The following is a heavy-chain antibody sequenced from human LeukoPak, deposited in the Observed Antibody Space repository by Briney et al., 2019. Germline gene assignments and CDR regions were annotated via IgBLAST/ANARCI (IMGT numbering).Heavy chain of an antibody. CDR1: GFTFSSYA. D-gene: IGHD3-10*01. CDR3: ARTRGNAFDI. CDR2: VNTDGDST. Sequence: PGGSLRLSCAASGFTFSSYAMSWVRQAPAKGPVWVSRVNTDGDSTIYADFVEGRFTISRDNAKNTLYLRMRTLRAEDTAVYYCARTRGNAFDIWGLGTLVTVSS. V-gene: IGHV3-74*01. J-gene: IGHJ3*02.